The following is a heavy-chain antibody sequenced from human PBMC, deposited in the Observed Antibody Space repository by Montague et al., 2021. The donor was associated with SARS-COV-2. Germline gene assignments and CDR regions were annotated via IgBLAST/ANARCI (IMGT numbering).Heavy chain of an antibody. CDR3: ARDSSSGSDWYYYYGMEV. J-gene: IGHJ6*02. V-gene: IGHV3-33*01. D-gene: IGHD6-13*01. CDR1: GFTFSSYG. CDR2: IWYDGSKN. Sequence: SLRLSCAASGFTFSSYGMHWVRQAPGKGLEWVAIIWYDGSKNYYADSVKGRFTISRDNSKNTLYLQMNTLRAEDTAVYYCARDSSSGSDWYYYYGMEVWGQGTTVTVSS.